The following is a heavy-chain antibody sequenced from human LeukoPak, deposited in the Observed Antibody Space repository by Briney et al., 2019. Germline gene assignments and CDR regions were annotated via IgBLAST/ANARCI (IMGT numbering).Heavy chain of an antibody. D-gene: IGHD4-11*01. CDR3: ARLRDDYFDP. J-gene: IGHJ5*02. CDR1: GGSISSYY. V-gene: IGHV4-59*08. Sequence: PSETLSLTCTVSGGSISSYYWSWIRQPPGKGLEWIGYIYYSGSTNYNPSLKSRVTISVDTSKNQFSLKPSSVTAADTAVYYCARLRDDYFDPWGQGTLVTISS. CDR2: IYYSGST.